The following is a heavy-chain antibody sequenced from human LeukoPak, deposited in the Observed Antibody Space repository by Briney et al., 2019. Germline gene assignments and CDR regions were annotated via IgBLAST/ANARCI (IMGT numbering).Heavy chain of an antibody. CDR3: ARAGLWFGEPNFDY. V-gene: IGHV4-34*01. J-gene: IGHJ4*02. CDR1: GGSFSGYY. CDR2: INHSGST. D-gene: IGHD3-10*01. Sequence: PSETLSLTCAVYGGSFSGYYWSWIRQPPGKGLEWIGEINHSGSTNYNPSLKSRATISVDTSKNQFSLKLSSVTAADTAVYYCARAGLWFGEPNFDYWGQGTLVTVSS.